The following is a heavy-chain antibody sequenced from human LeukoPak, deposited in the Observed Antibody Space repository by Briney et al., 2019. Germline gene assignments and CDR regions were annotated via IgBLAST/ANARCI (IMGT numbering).Heavy chain of an antibody. CDR1: GFTFSSYA. D-gene: IGHD2-15*01. CDR2: ISGGGGST. CDR3: AKVGSGSSQRYPFDI. Sequence: PGGSLRLSCAASGFTFSSYAMRWVRQAPGKGLEWVSGISGGGGSTYYADSVKGRFTISRDNSKNTLYLQMNSLRAEDTALYYCAKVGSGSSQRYPFDIWGQGTMVTVSP. J-gene: IGHJ3*02. V-gene: IGHV3-23*01.